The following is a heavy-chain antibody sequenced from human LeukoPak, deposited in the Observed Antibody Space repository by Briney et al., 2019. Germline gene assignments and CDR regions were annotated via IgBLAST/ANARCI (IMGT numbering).Heavy chain of an antibody. D-gene: IGHD3-10*01. J-gene: IGHJ4*02. V-gene: IGHV3-74*01. Sequence: GGSLRLSCAASGFIFSSYWMHWVRQAPGKGLVWVSRINSDGISTTYADSVKGRFTISRDNAKNTLYLLMNSLRAEDTAVYYCARGYNYGLDYWGQGTLVTVSS. CDR3: ARGYNYGLDY. CDR2: INSDGIST. CDR1: GFIFSSYW.